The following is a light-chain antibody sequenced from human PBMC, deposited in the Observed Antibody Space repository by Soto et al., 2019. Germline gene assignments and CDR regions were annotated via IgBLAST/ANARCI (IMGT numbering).Light chain of an antibody. CDR1: QSILSSSNNQNY. J-gene: IGKJ4*01. Sequence: DIVMTQSPDSLAVSLGERATINCKSSQSILSSSNNQNYLARYQKKPGQPPRLLIYWASTRQSGVPDRFSGSGSGADFTLTISSLQAEDVAVYYCQQYFSAPLTFGGGTKVEIK. V-gene: IGKV4-1*01. CDR3: QQYFSAPLT. CDR2: WAS.